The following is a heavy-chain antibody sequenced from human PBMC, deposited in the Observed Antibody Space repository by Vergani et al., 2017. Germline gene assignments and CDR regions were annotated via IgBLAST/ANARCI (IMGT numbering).Heavy chain of an antibody. Sequence: EVQLVESGGGLVKPGGSLRLSCAASGLTFSSYSMNWVRQAPGKGLEWVSSISSSSSYIYYADSVKGRFTISRDNAKNSLYLQMNSLRAEDTAVYYCARASSWYTFGFDPWGQGTLVTVSS. J-gene: IGHJ5*02. D-gene: IGHD6-13*01. CDR3: ARASSWYTFGFDP. V-gene: IGHV3-21*01. CDR2: ISSSSSYI. CDR1: GLTFSSYS.